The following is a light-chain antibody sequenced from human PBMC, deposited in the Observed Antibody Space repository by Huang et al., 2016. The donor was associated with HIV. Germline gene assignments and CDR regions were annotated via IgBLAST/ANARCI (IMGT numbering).Light chain of an antibody. V-gene: IGKV3-11*01. CDR3: QQRSNWPALT. CDR1: QSVSSY. Sequence: EIVLTQSPATLSLSPGERATLSCRASQSVSSYLAWYQHKPGQAPRLLIYGASNRATGIPARFSGSGSGTDFTLIISSLEPEDFAIYYCQQRSNWPALTFGGGTKVEIK. CDR2: GAS. J-gene: IGKJ4*01.